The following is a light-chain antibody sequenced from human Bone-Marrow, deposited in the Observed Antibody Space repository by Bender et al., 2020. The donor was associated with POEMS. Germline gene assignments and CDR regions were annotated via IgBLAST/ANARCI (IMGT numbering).Light chain of an antibody. CDR3: TSYRSGTIVFV. CDR2: DVS. J-gene: IGLJ1*01. V-gene: IGLV2-14*03. Sequence: QSALTQPASVSGSPGQSITISCTGTSSDVGAYNYVSWYQQHPGKAPKLIIYDVSDRPSGISHRFSGSKSDNTASLTISDLQSEDEADYYCTSYRSGTIVFVFGGGTKVTVL. CDR1: SSDVGAYNY.